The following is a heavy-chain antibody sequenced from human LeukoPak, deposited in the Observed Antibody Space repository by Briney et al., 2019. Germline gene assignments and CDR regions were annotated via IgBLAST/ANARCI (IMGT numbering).Heavy chain of an antibody. Sequence: ASVKVSCKASGYTFTSYYMHWVRQAPGQGLEWMGWIRAYNGDTNYAQKLQGRVTMTTDTSTSTAYMELRSLRSDDTAVYYCARGGDNYMDVWGKGTTVIVSS. CDR2: IRAYNGDT. D-gene: IGHD3-16*01. J-gene: IGHJ6*03. V-gene: IGHV1-18*04. CDR1: GYTFTSYY. CDR3: ARGGDNYMDV.